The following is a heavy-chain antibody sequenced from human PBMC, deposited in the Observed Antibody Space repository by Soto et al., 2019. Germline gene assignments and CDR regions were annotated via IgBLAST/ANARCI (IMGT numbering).Heavy chain of an antibody. CDR3: ARDLQAWYYDSSGYAFDY. V-gene: IGHV3-48*02. D-gene: IGHD3-22*01. Sequence: PGGSLRLSCAASGFTFSSYSMNWVRQAPGKGLEWVSYISSSSSTIYYADSVKGRFTISRDNAKNSLYLQMNSLRDEDTAVYYCARDLQAWYYDSSGYAFDYWGQGTLVTVSS. J-gene: IGHJ4*02. CDR2: ISSSSSTI. CDR1: GFTFSSYS.